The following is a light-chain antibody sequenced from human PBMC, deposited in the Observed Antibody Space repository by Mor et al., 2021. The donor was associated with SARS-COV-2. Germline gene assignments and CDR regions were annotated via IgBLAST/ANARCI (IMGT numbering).Light chain of an antibody. J-gene: IGKJ3*01. V-gene: IGKV3-11*01. CDR2: DSS. CDR3: QQGNNPLT. Sequence: SPLIFDSSHRATGIPARFSGSGSGTDFTLTISSLEPEDFAVYYCQQGNNPLTFGPGTKVDI.